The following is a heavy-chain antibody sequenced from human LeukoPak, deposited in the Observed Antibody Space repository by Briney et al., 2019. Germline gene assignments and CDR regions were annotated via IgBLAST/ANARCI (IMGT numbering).Heavy chain of an antibody. D-gene: IGHD3-22*01. CDR3: ARAPLSDSSGHYYPH. V-gene: IGHV1-3*04. CDR1: GYTFANYG. Sequence: ASVKVACMTSGYTFANYGMHWVRQAPRQSLEWVGWINTGNGNTKSSQKFQDRVALTRDTSASTAYMELNSLSSEDTAVYYCARAPLSDSSGHYYPHWGQGTLVTVSS. CDR2: INTGNGNT. J-gene: IGHJ1*01.